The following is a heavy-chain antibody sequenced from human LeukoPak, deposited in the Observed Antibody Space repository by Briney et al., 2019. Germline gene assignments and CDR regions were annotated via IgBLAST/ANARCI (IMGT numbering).Heavy chain of an antibody. CDR3: AKVAQMGTILGKFDN. D-gene: IGHD5-24*01. J-gene: IGHJ4*02. V-gene: IGHV3-23*01. CDR1: GFTFSSYA. Sequence: GGSLRLSCAASGFTFSSYAMSWVRQAPGKGLEWVSAISGNGGRTYYGDSVKGRFTISRDNSKNTLYLQMNSLRAEDTAVFSCAKVAQMGTILGKFDNWGQGTLVTVSS. CDR2: ISGNGGRT.